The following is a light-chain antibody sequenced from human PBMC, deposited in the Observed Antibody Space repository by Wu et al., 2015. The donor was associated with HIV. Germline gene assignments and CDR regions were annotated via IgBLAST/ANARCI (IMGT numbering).Light chain of an antibody. CDR3: QQCNNWPLT. CDR1: QSITSNY. V-gene: IGKV3D-20*02. Sequence: EIVMTQSPATLSVSPGERATLSCRASQSITSNYLAWYQQKPGQAPRLLVYATSNRATGIPDRISGSGSGTLFTLTISRLEPEDFAVYYCQQCNNWPLTFGQGTRLEIK. CDR2: ATS. J-gene: IGKJ5*01.